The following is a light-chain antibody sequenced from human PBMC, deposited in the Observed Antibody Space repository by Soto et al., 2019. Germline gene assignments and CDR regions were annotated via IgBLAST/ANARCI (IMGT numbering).Light chain of an antibody. CDR1: QTISSW. CDR2: DAS. J-gene: IGKJ1*01. CDR3: QHYNNFPWT. Sequence: SQMTQSPSTLSGSVGDRVTITCRASQTISSWLAWYQQKPVKAPKLLIYDASTLESGVPSRFSGSGSGTELTLTISSLQPDDFATYYCQHYNNFPWTFGQRTKVDI. V-gene: IGKV1-5*01.